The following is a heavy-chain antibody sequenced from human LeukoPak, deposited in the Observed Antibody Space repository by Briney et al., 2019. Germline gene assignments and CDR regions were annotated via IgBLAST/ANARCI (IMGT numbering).Heavy chain of an antibody. J-gene: IGHJ3*01. CDR2: IHASGRT. Sequence: PSETLSLTCTVSGGSVSPYFWSWIRQSPGKGLECIGYIHASGRTKYNPSLESRVSISIDTSKNHFSLTLRSVTAADTAVYYCARLLRWSEDGFDVWGQGTVVAIPS. CDR3: ARLLRWSEDGFDV. V-gene: IGHV4-4*09. D-gene: IGHD2-15*01. CDR1: GGSVSPYF.